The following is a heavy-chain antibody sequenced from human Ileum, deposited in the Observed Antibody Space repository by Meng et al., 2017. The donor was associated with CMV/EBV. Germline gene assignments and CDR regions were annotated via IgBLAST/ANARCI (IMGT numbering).Heavy chain of an antibody. CDR2: INPSNGDT. CDR1: GYTLSTYP. Sequence: QVHLVQSGAEVKKPGASVKVSCKASGYTLSTYPMHWLGQAPGQGLEWMGQINPSNGDTDYAQQFQGRVTMTTDTSTNTVYLEVSSLTSDDTAVFYCARVLVAGRAEYHYWGQGTLVTVSS. D-gene: IGHD6-19*01. CDR3: ARVLVAGRAEYHY. J-gene: IGHJ4*02. V-gene: IGHV1-46*01.